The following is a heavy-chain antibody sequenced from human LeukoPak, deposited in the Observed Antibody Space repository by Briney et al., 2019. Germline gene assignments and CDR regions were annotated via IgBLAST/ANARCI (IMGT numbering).Heavy chain of an antibody. CDR2: IYTSGST. D-gene: IGHD2-2*01. CDR3: ARDRDYCNSTSCYYNWIDP. Sequence: SETLSLTCTVSGGSISSYYWSWIRQPAGKGLEWIGRIYTSGSTNYNPSLKRRVTMSVDTSKNQFSLKLSSVTAADTAVYYCARDRDYCNSTSCYYNWIDPWGQGTLVTVSS. V-gene: IGHV4-4*07. CDR1: GGSISSYY. J-gene: IGHJ5*02.